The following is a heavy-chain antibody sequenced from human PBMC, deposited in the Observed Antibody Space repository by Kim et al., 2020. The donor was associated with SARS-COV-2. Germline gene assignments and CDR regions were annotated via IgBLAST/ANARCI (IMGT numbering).Heavy chain of an antibody. Sequence: GGSLRLSCAASGFTFSCYGMHWVRQAPGKGLEWVAVISYDGSNKYYADSVKGRFTISRDNSKNTLYLQMNSLRAEDTAVYYCAKVIPNYDSSGLNDYWG. CDR3: AKVIPNYDSSGLNDY. J-gene: IGHJ4*01. CDR1: GFTFSCYG. V-gene: IGHV3-30*18. D-gene: IGHD3-22*01. CDR2: ISYDGSNK.